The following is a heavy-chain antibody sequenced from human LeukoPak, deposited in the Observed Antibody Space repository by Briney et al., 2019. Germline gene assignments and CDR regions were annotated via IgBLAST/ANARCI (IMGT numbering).Heavy chain of an antibody. V-gene: IGHV1-46*01. J-gene: IGHJ4*02. CDR1: GYSFTSYY. Sequence: ASAKVSCKAFGYSFTSYYMHWVRQAPGQGLEWMGIINPSGGTTSYAQRFQDRVTMTRDTSTSTVYMELSSLRSEDTAVYFCARVRGYSLFDYWGQGILVTVSS. D-gene: IGHD5-18*01. CDR2: INPSGGTT. CDR3: ARVRGYSLFDY.